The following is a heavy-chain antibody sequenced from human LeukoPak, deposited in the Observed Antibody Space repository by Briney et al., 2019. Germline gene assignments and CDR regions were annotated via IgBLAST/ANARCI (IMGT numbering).Heavy chain of an antibody. V-gene: IGHV3-66*01. CDR1: GFTVGNNY. CDR2: IFSHGET. D-gene: IGHD2-8*01. J-gene: IGHJ4*02. Sequence: GGSLRLSCAASGFTVGNNYMTWVRQAPGKGLEWVSLIFSHGETSYADSVKGRFTISGDNSKNTLYLQMNGLRVEDTAVYYCARDPPAVSINTYAWGQGTLVTVSS. CDR3: ARDPPAVSINTYA.